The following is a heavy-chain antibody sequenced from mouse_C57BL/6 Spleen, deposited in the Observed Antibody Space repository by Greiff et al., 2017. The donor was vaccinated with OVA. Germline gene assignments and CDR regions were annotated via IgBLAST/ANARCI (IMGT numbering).Heavy chain of an antibody. CDR1: GFNIKDDY. Sequence: EVQLQQSGAELVRPGASVKLSCTASGFNIKDDYMHWVKQRPEQGLEWIGWIDPENGDTEYASKFQGKATITADTSSNTAYLQLSSLTSEDTAVYYCTTGYDYEYYAMDYWGQGTSVTVSS. V-gene: IGHV14-4*01. CDR2: IDPENGDT. J-gene: IGHJ4*01. CDR3: TTGYDYEYYAMDY. D-gene: IGHD2-4*01.